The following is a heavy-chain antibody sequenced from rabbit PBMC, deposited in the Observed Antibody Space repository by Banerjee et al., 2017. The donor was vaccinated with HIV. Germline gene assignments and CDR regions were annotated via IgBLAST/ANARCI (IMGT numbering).Heavy chain of an antibody. V-gene: IGHV1S40*01. CDR2: IYTGSGSA. CDR1: GIDFSSYYY. D-gene: IGHD4-2*01. CDR3: ASGYAGNGIAFKL. J-gene: IGHJ4*01. Sequence: QSLEESGGGLVKPGGTLTLTCKASGIDFSSYYYMCWVRQAPGKGLELIACIYTGSGSALYVSWAKGRFTISKTSSTTVTLQMTSLTAADTATYVCASGYAGNGIAFKLWGQGTLVTVS.